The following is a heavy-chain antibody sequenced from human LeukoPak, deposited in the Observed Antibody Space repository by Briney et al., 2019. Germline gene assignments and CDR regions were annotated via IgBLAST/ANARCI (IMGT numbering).Heavy chain of an antibody. Sequence: GGSLRLSCTASGFTFSTYSMNWVRRAPGKGLEWVAVISYDGNNKYYGDSVKGRFTISRDNSKNTVYLQMNSLRDEDTAVYYCAKNERAWELLWFLDSWGQGTQVIVSS. CDR3: AKNERAWELLWFLDS. D-gene: IGHD1-26*01. CDR2: ISYDGNNK. V-gene: IGHV3-30*18. J-gene: IGHJ5*01. CDR1: GFTFSTYS.